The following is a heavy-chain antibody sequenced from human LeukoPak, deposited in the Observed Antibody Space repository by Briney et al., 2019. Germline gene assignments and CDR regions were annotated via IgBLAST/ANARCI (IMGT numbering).Heavy chain of an antibody. Sequence: GGSLRLPCAASGFTFGSYAMSWVRQSPGKGLEWVSIISGSGGSTYYADSVKGRFTISRDNSKNTLYLQMNSLRTEDTAVYYCAKGNSGSYYLFDYWGQGTLVTVSS. CDR3: AKGNSGSYYLFDY. CDR2: ISGSGGST. V-gene: IGHV3-23*01. D-gene: IGHD1-26*01. J-gene: IGHJ4*02. CDR1: GFTFGSYA.